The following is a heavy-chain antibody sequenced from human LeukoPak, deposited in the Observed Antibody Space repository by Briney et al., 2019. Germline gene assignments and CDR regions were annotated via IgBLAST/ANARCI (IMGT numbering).Heavy chain of an antibody. Sequence: KPSETLSLTCTVSGGSISSSDYYWGWIRQPPGKGLESIGNVYYSGSTYYNPSLKSRVTISVDTSKNQFSLRLSSVTAADTAVYYCARHYPVPAASFDPWGQGTLVTVSS. J-gene: IGHJ5*02. CDR1: GGSISSSDYY. V-gene: IGHV4-39*01. CDR3: ARHYPVPAASFDP. D-gene: IGHD2-2*01. CDR2: VYYSGST.